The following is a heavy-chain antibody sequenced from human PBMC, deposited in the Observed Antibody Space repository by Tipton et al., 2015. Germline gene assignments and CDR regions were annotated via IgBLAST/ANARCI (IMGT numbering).Heavy chain of an antibody. CDR1: GFTFSIYG. D-gene: IGHD1-1*01. V-gene: IGHV3-23*01. CDR3: AKVSNWNPVFDY. CDR2: ISVGGGTT. J-gene: IGHJ4*02. Sequence: GSLRLSCTASGFTFSIYGFNWVRQAPGKGLEWVSGISVGGGTTYYADSVKGRFTVSRHNSKNTVYLQMNRLRAEDTAVYFCAKVSNWNPVFDYWGQGTLVTVSS.